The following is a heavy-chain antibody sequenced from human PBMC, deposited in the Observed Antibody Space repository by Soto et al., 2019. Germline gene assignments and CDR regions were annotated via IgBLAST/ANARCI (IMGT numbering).Heavy chain of an antibody. CDR2: IIPIFGTA. Sequence: SVKVSCKASGGTFSSYAISWVRQAPGQGLEWMGGIIPIFGTANYAQKFQGRVTITADESTSTAYMELSSLRSEDTAVYYCARDLRMTTVTNNSDNWGHGTLVTVSA. D-gene: IGHD4-17*01. CDR3: ARDLRMTTVTNNSDN. CDR1: GGTFSSYA. J-gene: IGHJ4*01. V-gene: IGHV1-69*13.